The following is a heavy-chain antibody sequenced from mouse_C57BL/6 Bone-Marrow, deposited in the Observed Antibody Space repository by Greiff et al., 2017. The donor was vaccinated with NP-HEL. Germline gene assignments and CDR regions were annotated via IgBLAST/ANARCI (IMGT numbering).Heavy chain of an antibody. CDR1: GYTFTNYW. Sequence: VKLVESGAELVRPGTSVKMSCKASGYTFTNYWIGWAKQRPGHGLEWIGDIYPGGGYTNYNEKFKGKATLTADKSSSTAYMQFSSVTSEDSAIYYCASSDYVGGHYFDYWGQGTTLTVSS. D-gene: IGHD1-1*02. CDR2: IYPGGGYT. J-gene: IGHJ2*01. V-gene: IGHV1-63*01. CDR3: ASSDYVGGHYFDY.